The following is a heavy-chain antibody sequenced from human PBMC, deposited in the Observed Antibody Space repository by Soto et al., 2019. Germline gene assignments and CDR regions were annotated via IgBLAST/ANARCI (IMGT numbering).Heavy chain of an antibody. D-gene: IGHD3-3*01. J-gene: IGHJ5*02. V-gene: IGHV1-18*01. CDR3: ARGGPYDFWSGYYTHNWFDP. CDR1: GYTFTSYG. Sequence: ASVKVSCKASGYTFTSYGISCVRQAPGQGLEWMGWISAYNGNTNYAQKLQGRVTMTTDTSTSTAYMELRSLRSDDTAVYYCARGGPYDFWSGYYTHNWFDPWGQGTLVTVSS. CDR2: ISAYNGNT.